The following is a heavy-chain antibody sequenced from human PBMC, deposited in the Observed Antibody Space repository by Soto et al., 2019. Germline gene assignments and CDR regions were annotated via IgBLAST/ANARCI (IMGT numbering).Heavy chain of an antibody. CDR3: ARGRRGSGRIPPEGPSRDAFDI. J-gene: IGHJ3*02. CDR1: GGSFSGYY. V-gene: IGHV4-34*01. CDR2: INHSGST. Sequence: PSETLSLTCAVYGGSFSGYYWIWIRQPPGKGLEWIGEINHSGSTNYNPSLKSRVTISVDTSKNQFSLKLSSVTAADTAVYYCARGRRGSGRIPPEGPSRDAFDIWGQGTMVTVSS. D-gene: IGHD3-10*01.